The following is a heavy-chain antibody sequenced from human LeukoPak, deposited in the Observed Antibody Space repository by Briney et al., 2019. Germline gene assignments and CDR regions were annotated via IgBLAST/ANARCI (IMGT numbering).Heavy chain of an antibody. Sequence: GGSLRLSCAVSGFTFDDYAMHWVRQAPGKGLQWVASINWNGYSIDYADSVKGRFTISRDSAKTSLYLQMDRLRPEDTALYYCAKDIDTGGNSGSGFDHWGQGTLVTASS. V-gene: IGHV3-9*01. J-gene: IGHJ4*02. D-gene: IGHD4-23*01. CDR3: AKDIDTGGNSGSGFDH. CDR2: INWNGYSI. CDR1: GFTFDDYA.